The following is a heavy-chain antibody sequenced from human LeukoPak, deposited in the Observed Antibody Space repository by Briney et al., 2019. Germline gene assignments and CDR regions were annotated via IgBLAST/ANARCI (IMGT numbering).Heavy chain of an antibody. V-gene: IGHV4-59*01. CDR1: GGSISSYY. J-gene: IGHJ4*02. D-gene: IGHD1-26*01. CDR2: IYYSGST. CDR3: ARGGSYLGFDY. Sequence: SETLSLTXTVSGGSISSYYWSWIRQPPGKGLEWIGYIYYSGSTNYNPSLKSRVTISVDTSKNQFSLKLSSVTAADTAVYYCARGGSYLGFDYWGQGTLVTVSS.